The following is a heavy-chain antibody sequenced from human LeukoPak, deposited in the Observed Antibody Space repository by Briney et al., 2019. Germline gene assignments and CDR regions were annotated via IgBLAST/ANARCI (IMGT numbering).Heavy chain of an antibody. V-gene: IGHV3-21*01. J-gene: IGHJ4*02. CDR1: GFTFSSYS. CDR3: ARARYFDWLIVDY. D-gene: IGHD3-9*01. CDR2: ISSSSSYI. Sequence: PGGSLRLSCAASGFTFSSYSMNWVRQAPGKGLEWVSSISSSSSYIYYADSVKGRFTISRDNAKNSLYLQMNSLRAEDTAVYYCARARYFDWLIVDYWGQGTLVTVSS.